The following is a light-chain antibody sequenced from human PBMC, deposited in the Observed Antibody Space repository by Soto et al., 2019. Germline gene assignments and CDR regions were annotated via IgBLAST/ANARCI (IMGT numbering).Light chain of an antibody. Sequence: QSALTQPPSVSGSPGQSVTISCTGTSSDVGKYDRVSWYQQFPGTAPKLIIYEVTNRPSGVPARFSGSKSGNTASLTISGLQAGDEADYYCSSYIHTSRYVLGTGSKVTIL. V-gene: IGLV2-18*02. CDR3: SSYIHTSRYV. CDR2: EVT. CDR1: SSDVGKYDR. J-gene: IGLJ1*01.